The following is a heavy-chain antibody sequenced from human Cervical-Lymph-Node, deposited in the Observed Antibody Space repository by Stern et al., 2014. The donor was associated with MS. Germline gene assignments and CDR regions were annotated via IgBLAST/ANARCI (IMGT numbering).Heavy chain of an antibody. D-gene: IGHD6-13*01. CDR2: IWYDGSNK. CDR3: ATDLGLIAAAGTSYGMDV. CDR1: GFTFSSYG. Sequence: QVQLVQSGGGVVQPGRSLRLSCAASGFTFSSYGMHWVRQAPGKGLEWVAVIWYDGSNKYYADSVKGRFTISRHNSKNTLYLQMNSLRAEDTAVYYCATDLGLIAAAGTSYGMDVWGQGTTVTVSS. J-gene: IGHJ6*02. V-gene: IGHV3-33*01.